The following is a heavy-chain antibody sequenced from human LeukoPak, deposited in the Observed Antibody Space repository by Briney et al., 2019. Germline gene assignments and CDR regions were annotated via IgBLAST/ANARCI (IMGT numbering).Heavy chain of an antibody. CDR3: ARTNKPYYDFWSGYYPGAAYYYYMDV. D-gene: IGHD3-3*01. J-gene: IGHJ6*03. CDR1: GYTFTSYY. Sequence: ASVKVSCKASGYTFTSYYMHWVRQAPGQGLEWMGIINPSGGSTSYAQKFQGRVTMTRDTSTSTVYMELSSLRSEDTAVYYCARTNKPYYDFWSGYYPGAAYYYYMDVWGKGTTVTVSS. CDR2: INPSGGST. V-gene: IGHV1-46*01.